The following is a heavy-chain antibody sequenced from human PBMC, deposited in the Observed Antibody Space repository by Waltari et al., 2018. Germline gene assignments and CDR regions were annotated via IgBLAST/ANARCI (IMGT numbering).Heavy chain of an antibody. V-gene: IGHV4-59*01. J-gene: IGHJ4*02. Sequence: QVQLRESGPGLVKPSETLSLTCSVSGGSISTYYLGWIRQPPGRGLEWIRYVHKTGTTNYNPSLKSRLTTSVDTSKNQFSLSLSSVTAADTAVYYCARYCITVGCYFFEYWGLGTLVTVSS. CDR1: GGSISTYY. CDR3: ARYCITVGCYFFEY. CDR2: VHKTGTT. D-gene: IGHD2-2*01.